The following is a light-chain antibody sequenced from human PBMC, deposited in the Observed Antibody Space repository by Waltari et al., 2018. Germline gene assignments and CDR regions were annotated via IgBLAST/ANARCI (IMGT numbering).Light chain of an antibody. CDR3: QQYYNWPRT. Sequence: EIVMTQSPGTLFASPGERVILSCRASQSVGSNLAWYQQKPGQAPSLLIYRASTRATDIPGTFSGSGSGTGFTLTISSLQSEDFALYYCQQYYNWPRTFGQGTKVEIK. V-gene: IGKV3-15*01. CDR1: QSVGSN. CDR2: RAS. J-gene: IGKJ1*01.